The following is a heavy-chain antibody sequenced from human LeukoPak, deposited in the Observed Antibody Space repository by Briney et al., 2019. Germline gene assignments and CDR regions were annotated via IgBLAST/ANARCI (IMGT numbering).Heavy chain of an antibody. D-gene: IGHD3-22*01. Sequence: PGGSLRLSCAASGFTFSSYAMSGVRQAPGKGLEWVSAISGSGGSTYYADSVKGRFTISRDNAKNTLYLQMNSLRVEDTAVYYCASFLGQQRITMIVVVSPLDYWGQGTLVTVSS. V-gene: IGHV3-23*01. CDR1: GFTFSSYA. J-gene: IGHJ4*02. CDR3: ASFLGQQRITMIVVVSPLDY. CDR2: ISGSGGST.